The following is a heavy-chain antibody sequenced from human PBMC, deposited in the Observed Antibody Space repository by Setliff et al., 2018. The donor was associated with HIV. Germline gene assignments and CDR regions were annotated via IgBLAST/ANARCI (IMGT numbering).Heavy chain of an antibody. CDR2: ISAYNGNT. Sequence: ASVKVSCKASGYTFTSYDISWVRQAPGQGLEWMGWISAYNGNTNYAQKLQGRVTMTTDTSTSTAYMELRSLRSDDTAVYYCAGDSIRITPHGDLPFWGQGTLVTVSS. J-gene: IGHJ4*02. CDR1: GYTFTSYD. CDR3: AGDSIRITPHGDLPF. D-gene: IGHD2-15*01. V-gene: IGHV1-18*01.